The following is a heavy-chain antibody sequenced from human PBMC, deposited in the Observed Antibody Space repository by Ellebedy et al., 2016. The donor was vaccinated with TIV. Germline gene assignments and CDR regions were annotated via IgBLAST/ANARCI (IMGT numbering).Heavy chain of an antibody. V-gene: IGHV3-33*08. CDR1: GFTFSSYG. CDR3: AAEYLNRVVANQVGY. CDR2: IWYDGSNK. D-gene: IGHD3-10*01. J-gene: IGHJ4*02. Sequence: PGGSLRLSCAASGFTFSSYGMHWVRQAPGKGLEWVAVIWYDGSNKYYADSVKGRFTISRDNSKNTLYLQMNSLRAEDTAVYYCAAEYLNRVVANQVGYWGQGTLVTVSS.